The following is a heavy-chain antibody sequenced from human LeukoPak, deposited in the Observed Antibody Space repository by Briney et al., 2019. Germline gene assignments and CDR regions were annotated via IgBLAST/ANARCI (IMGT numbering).Heavy chain of an antibody. CDR3: ARGGRITMIVVVTPLTDY. CDR2: INPNSGGT. CDR1: GYTFTGYY. V-gene: IGHV1-2*02. D-gene: IGHD3-22*01. J-gene: IGHJ4*02. Sequence: ASVKVSCKASGYTFTGYYMHWVRQAPGQGLEWMGWINPNSGGTNYAQKFQGRVTMTRDMSTSTVYMELSSLRSEDTAVYYCARGGRITMIVVVTPLTDYWGQGTLVTVSS.